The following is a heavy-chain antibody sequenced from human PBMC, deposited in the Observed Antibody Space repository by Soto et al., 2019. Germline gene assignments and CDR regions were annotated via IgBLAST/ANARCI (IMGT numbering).Heavy chain of an antibody. J-gene: IGHJ4*02. V-gene: IGHV1-69*13. CDR3: ARDGYYYDSSGYSYYFDY. CDR1: GGTFSSYA. Sequence: ASVKVSCKASGGTFSSYAISWVRQAPGQGLEWMGGIIPIFGTANYAQKFQGRVTITADESTSTAYMELSSLRSEDTAVYYCARDGYYYDSSGYSYYFDYWGQGTLVTVSS. CDR2: IIPIFGTA. D-gene: IGHD3-22*01.